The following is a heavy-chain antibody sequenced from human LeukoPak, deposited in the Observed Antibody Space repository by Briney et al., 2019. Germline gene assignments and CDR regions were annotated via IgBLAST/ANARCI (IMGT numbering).Heavy chain of an antibody. CDR2: IIPILGTA. D-gene: IGHD2-2*01. V-gene: IGHV1-69*13. CDR1: GGTFSSYA. Sequence: SVKVSCKASGGTFSSYAISWVRQAPGQGLEWMGGIIPILGTANYAQKFQGRVTITADESTSTAYMELSSLRSEDTAVYYCARLSVPAAINWFDPWGQGTLVTVSS. J-gene: IGHJ5*02. CDR3: ARLSVPAAINWFDP.